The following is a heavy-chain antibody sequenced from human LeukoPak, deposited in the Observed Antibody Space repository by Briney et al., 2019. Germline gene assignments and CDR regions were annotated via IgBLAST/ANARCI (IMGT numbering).Heavy chain of an antibody. V-gene: IGHV3-23*01. CDR1: GFTFSNYA. J-gene: IGHJ4*02. Sequence: GGSLRLSCAASGFTFSNYAMSWVRQAPGKGLEWVSVISGSGGSTYYTDSVKGRFTISRGNSKNTLYLQMNSLRAEDTGVYYCARCDSSGYYYSGVVYWGQGTLVTVSS. CDR3: ARCDSSGYYYSGVVY. D-gene: IGHD3-22*01. CDR2: ISGSGGST.